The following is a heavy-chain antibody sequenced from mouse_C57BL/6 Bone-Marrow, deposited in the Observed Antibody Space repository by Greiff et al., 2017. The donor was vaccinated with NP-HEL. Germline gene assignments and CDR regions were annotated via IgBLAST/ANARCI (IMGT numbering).Heavy chain of an antibody. D-gene: IGHD1-1*01. CDR2: IYPRSGNT. Sequence: VQLQQSGAELARPGASVKLSCKASGYTFTSYGISWVKQRTGQGLEWIGEIYPRSGNTYYNEKFKGKATLTADKSSSTAYMELRSLTSEDSAVYFCARLGYYYGSSYEYFDDWGQGTTLTVSS. CDR3: ARLGYYYGSSYEYFDD. CDR1: GYTFTSYG. J-gene: IGHJ2*01. V-gene: IGHV1-81*01.